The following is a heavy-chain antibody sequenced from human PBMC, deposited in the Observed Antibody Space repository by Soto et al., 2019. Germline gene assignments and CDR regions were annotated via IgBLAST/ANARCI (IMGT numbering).Heavy chain of an antibody. CDR3: VGAGTTDDF. D-gene: IGHD1-7*01. CDR1: GASVNTGDYY. J-gene: IGHJ1*01. CDR2: IFYSGDT. Sequence: VQLQGSGPELVKPSQTLSLTCTVSGASVNTGDYYWSYIRQPPVKGLEWLGYIFYSGDTYYNPYLKSRAPISLNTSRNQFAVTLTSVTDGDTAVDYCVGAGTTDDFWGQGTLVTVSS. V-gene: IGHV4-30-4*01.